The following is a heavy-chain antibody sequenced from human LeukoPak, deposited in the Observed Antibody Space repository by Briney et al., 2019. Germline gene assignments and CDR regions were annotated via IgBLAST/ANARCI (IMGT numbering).Heavy chain of an antibody. CDR2: IYYSGST. V-gene: IGHV4-31*03. J-gene: IGHJ4*02. CDR1: GGSISSGGSY. D-gene: IGHD3-10*01. Sequence: SQTLSLTCTVSGGSISSGGSYWSWIRQHPGKGLEWIGYIYYSGSTYYNPSLKSRVTISVDTSKNQFSLKLSSVTAADTAVYYCARTNRPTYYYGSGSYYAGYYFDYWGQGTLVTVSS. CDR3: ARTNRPTYYYGSGSYYAGYYFDY.